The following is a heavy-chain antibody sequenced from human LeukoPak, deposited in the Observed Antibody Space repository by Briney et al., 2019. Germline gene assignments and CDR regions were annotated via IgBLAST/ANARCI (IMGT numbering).Heavy chain of an antibody. CDR3: AHSLYDSSGYYYFDY. CDR1: GFSLSTSGVA. Sequence: ESGPTLVNPTQTLTLTCTFSGFSLSTSGVAVGWIRQPPGKVLEWLALNYWNDDKRYSPSLKSRLTITKDTSKYRVVLTMTNMDPVDTATYYCAHSLYDSSGYYYFDYWGQGTLVTVSS. V-gene: IGHV2-5*01. CDR2: NYWNDDK. J-gene: IGHJ4*02. D-gene: IGHD3-22*01.